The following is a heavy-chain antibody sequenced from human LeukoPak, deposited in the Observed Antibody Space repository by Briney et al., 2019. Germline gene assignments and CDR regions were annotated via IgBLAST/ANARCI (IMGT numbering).Heavy chain of an antibody. Sequence: GGSLRLSCAASGFTFSTYNMNWVRQAPGKGLEWVSSITSGGGYTYYADSVKGRFTISRDNAKNSLYLQMNSLRAEDTAVYYCAREYSSSFNYMDVWGKGTTVTVSS. D-gene: IGHD6-6*01. CDR2: ITSGGGYT. CDR3: AREYSSSFNYMDV. J-gene: IGHJ6*03. V-gene: IGHV3-21*01. CDR1: GFTFSTYN.